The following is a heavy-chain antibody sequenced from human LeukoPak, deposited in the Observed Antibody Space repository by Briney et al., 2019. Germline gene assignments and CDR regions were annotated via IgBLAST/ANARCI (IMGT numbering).Heavy chain of an antibody. CDR3: AKEVAWGRMDL. CDR1: ASSLSTYW. Sequence: GGCLTLSWAPAASSLSTYWTGSVSHAARNWMGWVAIVTVDGSQKYYVDSVKGRFAISRDNAKNSLYLQMDSLRVEDTAVYHCAKEVAWGRMDLWGQGTLATVSS. V-gene: IGHV3-7*01. D-gene: IGHD3/OR15-3a*01. CDR2: VTVDGSQK. J-gene: IGHJ4*02.